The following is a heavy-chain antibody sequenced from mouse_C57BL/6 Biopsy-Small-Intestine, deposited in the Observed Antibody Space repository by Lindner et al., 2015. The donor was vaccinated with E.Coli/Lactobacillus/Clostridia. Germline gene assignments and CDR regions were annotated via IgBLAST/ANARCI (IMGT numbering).Heavy chain of an antibody. Sequence: VQLQESGAELVRPGTSVKMSCKASGYTFTNYWIGWAKQRPGHGLEWIGDIYPGGGYTNYNEKFKGKATLTAGKSSSTAYMQFSSLTSEDSAIYYCARRTSSGFDYWGQGTTLTVSS. CDR3: ARRTSSGFDY. CDR2: IYPGGGYT. D-gene: IGHD3-2*02. CDR1: GYTFTNYW. V-gene: IGHV1-63*01. J-gene: IGHJ2*01.